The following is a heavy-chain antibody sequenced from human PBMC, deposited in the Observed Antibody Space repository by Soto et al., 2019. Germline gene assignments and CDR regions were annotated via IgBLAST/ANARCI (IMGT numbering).Heavy chain of an antibody. J-gene: IGHJ4*02. D-gene: IGHD3-3*01. V-gene: IGHV3-72*01. CDR2: TRNKANSYTT. Sequence: EVQLVESGGGLVQPGGSLRLSCAASGFTFSDHYMDWVRQAPGKGLEWVGRTRNKANSYTTEYAASVKGRFTISRDDSKNSLYLQMNRLKTEDTAVYYCSTYKRGITILGVVIADYWGQGTLVTGSS. CDR3: STYKRGITILGVVIADY. CDR1: GFTFSDHY.